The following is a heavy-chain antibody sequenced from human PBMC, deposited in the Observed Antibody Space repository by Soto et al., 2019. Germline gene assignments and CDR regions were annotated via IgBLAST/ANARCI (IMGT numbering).Heavy chain of an antibody. Sequence: QVQLVQSGAEVKKPGSSVKVSCKASGGTFSSYAISWVRQAPGQGLEWMGGIIPIFGKANYAQKFQGRVTITADESTSTAYMELSSLRSEDTAVYYCARCVTSTDPPQEWELLGHDYYGMDVWGQGTTVTVSS. CDR2: IIPIFGKA. CDR1: GGTFSSYA. V-gene: IGHV1-69*01. D-gene: IGHD1-26*01. J-gene: IGHJ6*02. CDR3: ARCVTSTDPPQEWELLGHDYYGMDV.